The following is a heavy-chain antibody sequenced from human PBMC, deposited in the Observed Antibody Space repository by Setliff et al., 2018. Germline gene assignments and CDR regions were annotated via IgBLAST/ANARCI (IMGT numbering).Heavy chain of an antibody. CDR2: INPSDGST. J-gene: IGHJ4*02. V-gene: IGHV1-46*01. Sequence: GASVKVSCKASGYIFTDYYMHWVRQAPGQGLEWIGVINPSDGSTTYAQKFQGRVTMTRDTSTNTVYMQLSSLRSEDTAVYYCARENMAKNFWGEHSDYWGQGTLVTVSS. CDR3: ARENMAKNFWGEHSDY. CDR1: GYIFTDYY. D-gene: IGHD3-3*01.